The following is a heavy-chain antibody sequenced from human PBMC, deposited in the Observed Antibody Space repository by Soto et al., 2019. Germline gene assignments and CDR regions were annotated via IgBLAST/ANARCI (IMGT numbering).Heavy chain of an antibody. CDR1: GFTFSSYG. CDR3: AKPNHYDILTGSDY. Sequence: GGSLRLSCAASGFTFSSYGMHWVRQAPGKGLEWVAVISYDGSNKYYADSVKGRFTISRDNSKNTLYLQMNSLRAEDTAVYYCAKPNHYDILTGSDYWGQGTLVTVSS. V-gene: IGHV3-30*18. D-gene: IGHD3-9*01. J-gene: IGHJ4*02. CDR2: ISYDGSNK.